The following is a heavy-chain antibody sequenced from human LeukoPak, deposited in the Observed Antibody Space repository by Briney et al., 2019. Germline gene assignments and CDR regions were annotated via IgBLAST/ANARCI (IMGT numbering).Heavy chain of an antibody. CDR1: GGSFSGYY. J-gene: IGHJ4*02. Sequence: SETLSLTCAVYGGSFSGYYWSWIRQPPGKGLEWIGEINHSGSTNYNPSLKSRVTISVDTSKNQFSLQLSSVTAADTAVYYCARVRSFGKYYYDRRARALFDYWGQGTLVTVSS. CDR2: INHSGST. CDR3: ARVRSFGKYYYDRRARALFDY. D-gene: IGHD3-22*01. V-gene: IGHV4-34*01.